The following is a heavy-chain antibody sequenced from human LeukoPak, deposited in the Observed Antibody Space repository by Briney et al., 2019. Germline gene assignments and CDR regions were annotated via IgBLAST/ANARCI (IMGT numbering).Heavy chain of an antibody. Sequence: ASVKVSCKASGYTFTGYYMHWVRQAPGQGLEWMGWINPNSGGTNYAQKFQGRVTMTRDTFISTAYMELSRLRSDDTAVYYCARYSYYDFWSGYYPHFDYWGQGTLVTVSS. CDR2: INPNSGGT. CDR1: GYTFTGYY. V-gene: IGHV1-2*02. J-gene: IGHJ4*02. D-gene: IGHD3-3*01. CDR3: ARYSYYDFWSGYYPHFDY.